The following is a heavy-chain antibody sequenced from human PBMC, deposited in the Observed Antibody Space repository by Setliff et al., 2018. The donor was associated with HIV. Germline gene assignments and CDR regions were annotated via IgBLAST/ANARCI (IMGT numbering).Heavy chain of an antibody. CDR2: SNTNTGNP. Sequence: VASVKVSCKASGYTFSSDGISWVRQAPGQGLEWMGWSNTNTGNPTFAQGFTGRFVFSLDTSVSTAYLQINSLKAEDTAVYYCAKEGMTTDFDYCGQGTLVTVSS. CDR1: GYTFSSDG. V-gene: IGHV7-4-1*02. D-gene: IGHD4-17*01. CDR3: AKEGMTTDFDY. J-gene: IGHJ4*02.